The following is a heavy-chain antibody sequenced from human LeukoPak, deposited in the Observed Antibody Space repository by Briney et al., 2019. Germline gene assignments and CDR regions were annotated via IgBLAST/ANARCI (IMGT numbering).Heavy chain of an antibody. Sequence: GGSLRLSRAASGFTFSSYAMSWVRQAPGKGREWVSAISGSGGSTYYADSVKGRFTISRDNSKNTLYLQMNSLRAEDTAVYYCAKSVRWGTSRYPEFDYWGQGTLVTVSS. CDR3: AKSVRWGTSRYPEFDY. J-gene: IGHJ4*02. CDR2: ISGSGGST. CDR1: GFTFSSYA. V-gene: IGHV3-23*01. D-gene: IGHD2-2*01.